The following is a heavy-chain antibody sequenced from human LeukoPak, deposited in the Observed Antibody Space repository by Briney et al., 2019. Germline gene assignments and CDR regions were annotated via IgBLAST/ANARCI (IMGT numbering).Heavy chain of an antibody. CDR2: FDPEDGET. D-gene: IGHD4-17*01. CDR1: GYTLTELS. CDR3: ATGPRDYGDYVVDY. V-gene: IGHV1-24*01. J-gene: IGHJ4*02. Sequence: ASVKVSCKVSGYTLTELSMQWVRQAPGKGLEWMGGFDPEDGETIYAQKFQGRVTMTEDTSTDTAYMELSSLRSEDTAVYYCATGPRDYGDYVVDYWGQGTLVTVSS.